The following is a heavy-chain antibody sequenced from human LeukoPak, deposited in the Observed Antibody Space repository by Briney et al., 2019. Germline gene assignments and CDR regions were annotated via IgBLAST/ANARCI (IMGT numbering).Heavy chain of an antibody. V-gene: IGHV1-69*04. D-gene: IGHD5-12*01. CDR3: ARHPCGGYVVDY. CDR2: IITILGIA. CDR1: GCTFSSYA. J-gene: IGHJ4*02. Sequence: SVKVSCKASGCTFSSYAISWVRQAPGQGLAWMGRIITILGIANYAQKFQGRVTITADKSTSTAYMELSSLRSEDTAVYYCARHPCGGYVVDYWGQGNLVTVSS.